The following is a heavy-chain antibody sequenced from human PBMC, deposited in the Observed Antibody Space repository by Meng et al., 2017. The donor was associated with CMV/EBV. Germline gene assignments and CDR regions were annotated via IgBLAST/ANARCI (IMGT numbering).Heavy chain of an antibody. D-gene: IGHD1-26*01. CDR2: TRNKANSYTT. J-gene: IGHJ4*02. V-gene: IGHV3-72*01. CDR3: ARSGGSYAPLDY. Sequence: GESLKISCAAFGFTFSDHYMDWVRQAPGKGLEWVGRTRNKANSYTTEYAASVKGRFTISRDDSKNSLYLQMNSLKTEDTAVYYCARSGGSYAPLDYWGQGTLVTVSS. CDR1: GFTFSDHY.